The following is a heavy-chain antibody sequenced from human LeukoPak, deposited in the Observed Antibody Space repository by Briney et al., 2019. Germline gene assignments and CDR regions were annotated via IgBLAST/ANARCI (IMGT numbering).Heavy chain of an antibody. J-gene: IGHJ4*02. D-gene: IGHD6-19*01. CDR2: ITPFNGST. CDR1: GYTFTYRY. CDR3: AHSIAVAGSFDY. V-gene: IGHV1-45*02. Sequence: SVKVSCKASGYTFTYRYLHWVRQAPGQALEWMGWITPFNGSTNYAQKFQDRVTITRDRSMSTAYMELSSLRSEDTAMYYCAHSIAVAGSFDYWGQGTLVTVSS.